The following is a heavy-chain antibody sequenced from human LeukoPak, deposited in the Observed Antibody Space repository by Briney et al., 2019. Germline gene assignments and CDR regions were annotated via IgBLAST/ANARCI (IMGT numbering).Heavy chain of an antibody. V-gene: IGHV3-23*01. CDR1: GFTFSSYA. CDR3: ARGPSSSWYTGEYAFDI. J-gene: IGHJ3*02. D-gene: IGHD6-13*01. Sequence: GGSLRLSCAASGFTFSSYAMSWVRQAPGKGLEWVSGVSGSGTYTYYADSVKGRFTISRDNSKNTLYLQMNSLRVEDTAVYYCARGPSSSWYTGEYAFDIWGQGTMVTVSS. CDR2: VSGSGTYT.